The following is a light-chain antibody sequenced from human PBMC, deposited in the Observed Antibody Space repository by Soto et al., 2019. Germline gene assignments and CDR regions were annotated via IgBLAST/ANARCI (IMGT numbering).Light chain of an antibody. Sequence: QSALTQPPSVSGSPGQSVTISCTGTSSDVGSYNRVSWYQQPPGTAPKLIIYEVSNRPSGVPNRFSGSKSGNTASLTISGLQAEDEADYYCSSYTTDSTVLFGGGTQLTVL. CDR3: SSYTTDSTVL. CDR1: SSDVGSYNR. J-gene: IGLJ2*01. V-gene: IGLV2-18*02. CDR2: EVS.